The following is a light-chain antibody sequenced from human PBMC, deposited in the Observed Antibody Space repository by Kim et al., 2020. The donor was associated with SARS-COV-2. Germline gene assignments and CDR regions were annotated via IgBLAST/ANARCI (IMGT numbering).Light chain of an antibody. J-gene: IGLJ2*01. V-gene: IGLV2-14*03. CDR2: DVR. CDR1: SSDVGGYNY. CDR3: SSYTTTSVV. Sequence: QSVVTQPASVSGSLGQSITISCTGTSSDVGGYNYVSWYQQHPGKAPKVMIYDVRNRPSGVSNRFSGSKSDNTASLTISGLQAEDEADYFCSSYTTTSVVFGGGTQLTVL.